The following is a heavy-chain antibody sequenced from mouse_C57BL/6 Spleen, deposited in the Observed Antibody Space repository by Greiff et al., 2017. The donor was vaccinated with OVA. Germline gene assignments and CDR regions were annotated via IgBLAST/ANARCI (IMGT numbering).Heavy chain of an antibody. D-gene: IGHD2-5*01. CDR1: GYTFTDYE. J-gene: IGHJ2*01. CDR3: TKGDSNYPHFDY. V-gene: IGHV1-15*01. Sequence: VQLQQSGAELVRPGASVTLSCKASGYTFTDYEMHWVKQTPVHGLEWIGAIDPETGGTAYNQKFKGKAILTEDKSSSTAYMELRSLTSEDSAVYYCTKGDSNYPHFDYWGQGTTLTVSS. CDR2: IDPETGGT.